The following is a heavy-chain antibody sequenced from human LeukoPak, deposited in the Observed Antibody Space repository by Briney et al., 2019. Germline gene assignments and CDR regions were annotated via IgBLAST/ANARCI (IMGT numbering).Heavy chain of an antibody. V-gene: IGHV3-48*03. Sequence: PGGSLRLSCAASGFTFSSYEMNWVRQAPGKGLEWVSYISSSGSTIYYADSVKGRFTISRDNAKNSLYLQMNSLRAEDTAVYYCARVPNDYYDSSDYWGQGTLVTVSS. CDR2: ISSSGSTI. CDR3: ARVPNDYYDSSDY. J-gene: IGHJ4*02. D-gene: IGHD3-22*01. CDR1: GFTFSSYE.